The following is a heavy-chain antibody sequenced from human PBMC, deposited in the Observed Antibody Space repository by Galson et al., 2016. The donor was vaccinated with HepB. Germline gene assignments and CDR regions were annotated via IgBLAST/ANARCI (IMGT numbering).Heavy chain of an antibody. D-gene: IGHD2-15*01. J-gene: IGHJ3*02. CDR1: GYTFTSYY. CDR3: ASIGGGGSARSDAFDM. V-gene: IGHV1-46*01. CDR2: IDPSGGST. Sequence: SVKVSCKASGYTFTSYYMHWVRQAPGQGLEWMGIIDPSGGSTNCAQKFQGRITMTRDTSTSTVYMELSSLRSEDTAVYYCASIGGGGSARSDAFDMWGQGTMVTVSS.